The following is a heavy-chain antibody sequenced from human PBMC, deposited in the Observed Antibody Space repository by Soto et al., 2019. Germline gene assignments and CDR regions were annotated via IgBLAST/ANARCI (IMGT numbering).Heavy chain of an antibody. CDR1: GFTFSTYA. J-gene: IGHJ4*02. Sequence: QEQLVESGGGVVQPGRSLRLSCAASGFTFSTYAMHWVRQAPGKGLGWVAIMSYDGSAKFYADSVKGRFTISRDNSRSTMYLQMNSRRVGETARYCCAREVGAMAAAGVGGYWGQGTLVTVSS. CDR2: MSYDGSAK. CDR3: AREVGAMAAAGVGGY. V-gene: IGHV3-30-3*01. D-gene: IGHD6-25*01.